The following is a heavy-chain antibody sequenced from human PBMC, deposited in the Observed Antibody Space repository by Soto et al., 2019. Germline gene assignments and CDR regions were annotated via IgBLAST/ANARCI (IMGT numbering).Heavy chain of an antibody. J-gene: IGHJ4*02. Sequence: SETLSLTCTVSAGSISSYYWSWIRQPPGKGLEWIGYIYDSGSTNYNPSLKSRVTISVDTSKNQFSLKLSSVTAADTAIYYCARAPYGDYAFDYWGQGTLVTVSS. CDR2: IYDSGST. D-gene: IGHD4-17*01. V-gene: IGHV4-59*12. CDR3: ARAPYGDYAFDY. CDR1: AGSISSYY.